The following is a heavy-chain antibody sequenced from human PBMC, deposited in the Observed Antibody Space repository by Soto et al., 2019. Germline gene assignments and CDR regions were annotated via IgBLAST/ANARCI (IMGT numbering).Heavy chain of an antibody. CDR3: AKVFFLTYYDFGSGSDY. J-gene: IGHJ4*02. D-gene: IGHD3-3*01. CDR2: ISGSGGST. V-gene: IGHV3-23*01. Sequence: PGGSLRLSCAASGFTFSSYAMSWVRQAPGKGLEWVSAISGSGGSTSYADSVKGRFTISRDNSKNTLYLQMNSLRAEDTAVYYCAKVFFLTYYDFGSGSDYWGQGTLVTVSS. CDR1: GFTFSSYA.